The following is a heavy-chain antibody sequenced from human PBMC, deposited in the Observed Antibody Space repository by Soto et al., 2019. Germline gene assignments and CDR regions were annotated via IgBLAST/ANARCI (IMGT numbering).Heavy chain of an antibody. Sequence: QVQLVESGGGVVQPGRSLRLPCTASGFTFSRYAMHWFRQAPGKGLEWVAVISYDGRNKYYADSVKGRFTISSDNSKNTLFLRMNGQSAEDTAVYYCARDDAYGGNSGWYVGLWGRGTPVTVSS. CDR3: ARDDAYGGNSGWYVGL. J-gene: IGHJ2*01. D-gene: IGHD4-17*01. CDR1: GFTFSRYA. V-gene: IGHV3-30*04. CDR2: ISYDGRNK.